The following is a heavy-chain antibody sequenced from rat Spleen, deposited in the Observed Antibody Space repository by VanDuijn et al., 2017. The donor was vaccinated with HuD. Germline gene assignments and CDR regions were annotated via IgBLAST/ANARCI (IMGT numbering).Heavy chain of an antibody. V-gene: IGHV5-29*01. D-gene: IGHD1-4*01. CDR2: ISYDGSST. Sequence: EVQLVESGGGLVQPGRSLKLSCAASGFIFSNYYMAWVRQAPTKGLEWVATISYDGSSTYYRDSVKGRFTISRDSAKSTLYLQMDSLRSEDTATYYCTRRGYNYYFDYWGQGVMVTVSS. CDR3: TRRGYNYYFDY. J-gene: IGHJ2*01. CDR1: GFIFSNYY.